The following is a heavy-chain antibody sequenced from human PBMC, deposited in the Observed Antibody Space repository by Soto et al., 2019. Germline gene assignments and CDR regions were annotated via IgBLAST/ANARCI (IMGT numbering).Heavy chain of an antibody. CDR2: ISGSGGST. V-gene: IGHV3-23*01. CDR1: GFTFSSYA. Sequence: GGSLSLSCAASGFTFSSYAMSWVRQAPGKGLEWVSAISGSGGSTYYADSVKGRFTISRDNSKNTLYLQMNSLRAEDTAVYYCAKDHDFWSGYYDYWGQGTLVTVSS. CDR3: AKDHDFWSGYYDY. D-gene: IGHD3-3*01. J-gene: IGHJ4*02.